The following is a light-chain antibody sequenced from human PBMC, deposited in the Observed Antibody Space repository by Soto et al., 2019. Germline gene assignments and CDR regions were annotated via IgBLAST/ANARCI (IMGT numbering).Light chain of an antibody. V-gene: IGLV1-47*01. CDR2: RNN. Sequence: QSVLTQPPSASGTPGQTVTISCSGSSSNFGSAYIYWYQHLPGTAPKLLIYRNNQRPSGVPDRFSASKSGTSASLAISGLRSEDDADYYCAAWDDSLVVFGGGTKLTVL. CDR1: SSNFGSAY. CDR3: AAWDDSLVV. J-gene: IGLJ2*01.